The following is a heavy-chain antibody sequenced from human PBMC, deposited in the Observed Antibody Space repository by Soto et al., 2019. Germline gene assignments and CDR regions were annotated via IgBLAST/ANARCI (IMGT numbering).Heavy chain of an antibody. CDR1: GFTFSNYG. V-gene: IGHV3-30*18. CDR2: VSYDGSNK. Sequence: GGSLRLSCAASGFTFSNYGMNWVRQAPGKGLEWVAVVSYDGSNKYYADSVKGRFTISRDNSKNTLYLQMNSLRAEDTAVYYCAKDVGYSYGYYYYYGMDVWGQGTTVTVSS. CDR3: AKDVGYSYGYYYYYGMDV. D-gene: IGHD5-18*01. J-gene: IGHJ6*02.